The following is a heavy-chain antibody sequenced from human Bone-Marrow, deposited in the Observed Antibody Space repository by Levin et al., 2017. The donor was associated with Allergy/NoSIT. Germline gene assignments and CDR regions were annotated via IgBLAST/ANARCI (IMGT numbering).Heavy chain of an antibody. CDR3: ARDRQDYSNFYYGLDV. V-gene: IGHV4-59*01. CDR2: IYNRGTS. D-gene: IGHD4-11*01. J-gene: IGHJ6*02. Sequence: SETLSLTCSVSGAVISDYFWTWIRQPPGKGLEWIGNIYNRGTSSYNPSLESRVTISLDTSKSQFSLKLSSLTAADTAVYYCARDRQDYSNFYYGLDVWGQGTTVTVSS. CDR1: GAVISDYF.